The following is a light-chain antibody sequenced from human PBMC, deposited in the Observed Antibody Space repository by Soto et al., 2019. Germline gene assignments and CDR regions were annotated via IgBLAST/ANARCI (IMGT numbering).Light chain of an antibody. V-gene: IGKV3-20*01. CDR2: GAA. CDR3: QQYGGSPRIT. J-gene: IGKJ5*01. CDR1: QSVSSSY. Sequence: EIVLTQSPGTLSLSPGERATLSCRASQSVSSSYLAWYQHKPGQAPRLLIYGAANRATGIPDRFSGSGSGTDFTLIINRLEPEDVAIYYCQQYGGSPRITFGQGTRLEIK.